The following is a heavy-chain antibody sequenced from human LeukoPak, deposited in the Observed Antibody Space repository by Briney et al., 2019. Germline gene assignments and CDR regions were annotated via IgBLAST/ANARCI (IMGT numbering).Heavy chain of an antibody. CDR1: GFTFSSYE. J-gene: IGHJ4*02. CDR2: ISSNGSPI. V-gene: IGHV3-48*03. Sequence: GGSLRLSCAASGFTFSSYEMNWVRQAPGKGLEWVSYISSNGSPIFYADSVKGRFTISRDNAKNSLSLLMNSLRAKDTAVYYCARDGGSGILDWGQGTLVTVSS. D-gene: IGHD3-10*01. CDR3: ARDGGSGILD.